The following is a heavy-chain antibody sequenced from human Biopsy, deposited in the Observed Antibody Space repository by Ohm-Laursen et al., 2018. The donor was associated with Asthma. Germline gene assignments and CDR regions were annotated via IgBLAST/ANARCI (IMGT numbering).Heavy chain of an antibody. CDR1: GGPFRTYA. J-gene: IGHJ6*02. Sequence: SSVTVSCKASGGPFRTYAFNWVRQAPGQGLEWMGGIIPMYGVPKVAQKFQGRVTITADESTSTAYMEMSSLRSEDTAVYYCARVDAIMISGDFYFYSGFDLWGQGTTVRVSS. V-gene: IGHV1-69*01. D-gene: IGHD3-16*01. CDR2: IIPMYGVP. CDR3: ARVDAIMISGDFYFYSGFDL.